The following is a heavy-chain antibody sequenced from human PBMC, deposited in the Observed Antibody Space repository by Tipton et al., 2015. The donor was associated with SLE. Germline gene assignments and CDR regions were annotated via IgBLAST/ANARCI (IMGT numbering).Heavy chain of an antibody. CDR2: ISWNSDSI. CDR1: GFTFDDYA. D-gene: IGHD3-22*01. Sequence: SLRLSCAASGFTFDDYAMHWVRQAPGKGLEWVSGISWNSDSIVYADSVKGRFTISRDNAKNSLYLQMNSLRAEDTALYYCAKALTYDSNYYYGMDVWCQGTTVTVSS. J-gene: IGHJ6*02. V-gene: IGHV3-9*01. CDR3: AKALTYDSNYYYGMDV.